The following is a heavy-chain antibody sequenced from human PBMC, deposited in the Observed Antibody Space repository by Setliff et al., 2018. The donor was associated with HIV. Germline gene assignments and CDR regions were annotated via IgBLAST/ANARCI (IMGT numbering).Heavy chain of an antibody. CDR3: ARVPSYYYYYGMDV. CDR2: IDHTGNT. V-gene: IGHV4-34*01. CDR1: GGSFSGYF. J-gene: IGHJ6*02. Sequence: PSETLSLTCTVYGGSFSGYFWSWIRQPPGKGLEWIGEIDHTGNTNYNPSLKSRVTMSIDTSTNQFSLKLNSVTAADMAVYYCARVPSYYYYYGMDVWGQGTTVTVSS.